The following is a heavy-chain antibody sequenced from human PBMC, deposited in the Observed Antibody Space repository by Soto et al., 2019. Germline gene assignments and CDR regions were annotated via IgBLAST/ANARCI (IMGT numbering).Heavy chain of an antibody. V-gene: IGHV1-69*13. CDR3: ARGTIXVVPAAILGGYYYGMDV. CDR2: IIPIFGTA. D-gene: IGHD2-2*01. J-gene: IGHJ6*02. CDR1: GGTFSSYA. Sequence: SVKVSCKASGGTFSSYAISWVRQAPGQGLEWMGGIIPIFGTANYAQKFQGRVTITADESTSTAYMELSSLRSEDTAVYYCARGTIXVVPAAILGGYYYGMDVWGQGTTVTVSS.